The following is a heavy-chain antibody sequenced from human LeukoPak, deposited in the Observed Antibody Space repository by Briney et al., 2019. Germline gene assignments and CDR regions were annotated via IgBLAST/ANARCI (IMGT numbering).Heavy chain of an antibody. V-gene: IGHV3-48*02. CDR1: GFTFSTYS. CDR3: ARETWVCDRTFDT. CDR2: ISGTSSII. Sequence: GGSLRLSCAASGFTFSTYSMNWVRQAPGKGLQWVSYISGTSSIIYYADSVKGRFTISRDNAKNSLYLQMKSLRDEDTAVYYCARETWVCDRTFDTWGQGTMVTVSS. D-gene: IGHD1-14*01. J-gene: IGHJ3*02.